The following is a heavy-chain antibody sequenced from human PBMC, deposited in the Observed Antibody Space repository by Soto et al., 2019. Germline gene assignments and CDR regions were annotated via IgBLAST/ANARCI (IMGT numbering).Heavy chain of an antibody. CDR3: ARQWLGAVFDI. CDR2: IYYSGST. CDR1: GGSISSSSYY. D-gene: IGHD3-10*01. J-gene: IGHJ3*02. Sequence: SETLCLTWSVAGGSISSSSYYWGWIRQPPGKGLEWIGSIYYSGSTYYNPSLKSRVTISVDTSKNQFSLKLSSVTAADTAVYYCARQWLGAVFDIWGQGTLVPVSS. V-gene: IGHV4-39*01.